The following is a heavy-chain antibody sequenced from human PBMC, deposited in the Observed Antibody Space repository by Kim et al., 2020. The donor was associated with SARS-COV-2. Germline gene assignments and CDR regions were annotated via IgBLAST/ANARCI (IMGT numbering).Heavy chain of an antibody. CDR2: ISHSGSA. V-gene: IGHV4-34*01. J-gene: IGHJ4*02. CDR3: ARDFRAVAGEFDY. CDR1: GGSVSANY. Sequence: SETLSLTCAVYGGSVSANYWSWIRQPPGKGLEWIGEISHSGSASHNPSLNSRVSISVDTSKNQFSLKLSSVTAADTAVYYCARDFRAVAGEFDYWGQGT. D-gene: IGHD6-19*01.